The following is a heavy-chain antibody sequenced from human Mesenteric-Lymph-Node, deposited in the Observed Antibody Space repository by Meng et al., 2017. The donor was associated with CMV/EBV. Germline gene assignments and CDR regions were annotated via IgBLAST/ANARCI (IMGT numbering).Heavy chain of an antibody. D-gene: IGHD4-11*01. J-gene: IGHJ6*02. CDR2: IKNKIDGGTT. CDR3: ARRVTYYYGMDV. V-gene: IGHV3-15*01. Sequence: GGSLRLSCAASGFTFSDAWMSWVRQAPGKGLEWVGRIKNKIDGGTTDYGAPVKGRFTISRDDSKNTLYLQMNSLKTEDTAVYYCARRVTYYYGMDVWGQGTTVTVSS. CDR1: GFTFSDAW.